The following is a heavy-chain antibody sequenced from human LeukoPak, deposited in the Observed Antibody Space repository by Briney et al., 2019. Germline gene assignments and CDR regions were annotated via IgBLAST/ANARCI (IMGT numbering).Heavy chain of an antibody. J-gene: IGHJ5*02. D-gene: IGHD3-10*01. V-gene: IGHV3-7*01. CDR3: ARSFYGSGTPWFDP. CDR2: IKQDGSEK. CDR1: GFTFSSNA. Sequence: PGGSLRLSCAGSGFTFSSNALSWVRQALGKGLEWVANIKQDGSEKYYVDSVKGRFTISRDNAKNSLYLQMNSLRAEDTAVYYCARSFYGSGTPWFDPWGQGTLVTVSS.